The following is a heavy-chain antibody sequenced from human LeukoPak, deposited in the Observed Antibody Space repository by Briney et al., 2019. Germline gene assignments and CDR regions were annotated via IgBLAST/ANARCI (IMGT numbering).Heavy chain of an antibody. Sequence: SETLSLTCTVSGASISSSSSYWGWIRQPPGKGLEWIGSISYSGSTYYNPSLKSRVTISVDTSKNQFSLKLSSVTAADTAVYYCARTTDASITAHWGQGTLVTVSS. D-gene: IGHD6-6*01. CDR1: GASISSSSSY. CDR2: ISYSGST. V-gene: IGHV4-39*01. J-gene: IGHJ4*02. CDR3: ARTTDASITAH.